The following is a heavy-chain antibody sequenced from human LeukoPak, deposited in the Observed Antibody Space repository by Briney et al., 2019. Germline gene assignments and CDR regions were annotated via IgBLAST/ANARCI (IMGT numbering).Heavy chain of an antibody. CDR1: GFTFDDYA. J-gene: IGHJ6*03. CDR3: AKGGFTTNYGYYYYYMDV. Sequence: GRSLRLSCAASGFTFDDYAMHWVRQAPGKGLEWVSGISWNSGSIGYADSVKGRFTISRDNAKNSLYLQMNSLRAEDTALYYCAKGGFTTNYGYYYYYMDVWGKGTTVTVSS. CDR2: ISWNSGSI. D-gene: IGHD3-10*01. V-gene: IGHV3-9*01.